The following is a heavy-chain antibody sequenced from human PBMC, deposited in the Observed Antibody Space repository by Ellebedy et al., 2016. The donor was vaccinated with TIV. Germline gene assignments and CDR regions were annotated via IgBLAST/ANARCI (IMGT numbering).Heavy chain of an antibody. J-gene: IGHJ4*02. CDR3: ARGRGGGVYFDY. Sequence: MPSETLSLTCAVYGASFNVNYWSWIRQPPGKGLEWIGEINHSGSNKYTSYNPSLKSRVTISVDTSKNQFSLRLTSVTAADTAVYYCARGRGGGVYFDYWGQGTLVTVSS. V-gene: IGHV4-34*01. CDR1: GASFNVNY. D-gene: IGHD3-16*01. CDR2: INHSGSNKYT.